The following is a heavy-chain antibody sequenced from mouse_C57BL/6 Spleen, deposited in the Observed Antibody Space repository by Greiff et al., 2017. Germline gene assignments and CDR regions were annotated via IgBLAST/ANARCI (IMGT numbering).Heavy chain of an antibody. CDR3: ARLLRSYYFDY. D-gene: IGHD1-1*01. V-gene: IGHV1-4*01. CDR1: GYTFTSYT. Sequence: VQLQQSGAELARPGASVKMSCTASGYTFTSYTMPWVKQRPGQGLEWIGYSNPSSGYTKYNQKFKDKATCTADNSSSTAYMQLSSLTSEDSAVYYCARLLRSYYFDYWGQGTTLTVSS. J-gene: IGHJ2*01. CDR2: SNPSSGYT.